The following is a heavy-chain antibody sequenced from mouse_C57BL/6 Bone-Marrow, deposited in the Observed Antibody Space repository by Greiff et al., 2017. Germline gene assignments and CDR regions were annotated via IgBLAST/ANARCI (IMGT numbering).Heavy chain of an antibody. CDR1: GYTFTDYY. Sequence: QVQLQQSGAELVRPGASVKLSCKASGYTFTDYYINWVKQRPGQGLEWIARIYPGSGNTYYNEKFKGKATLTAEKSSSTAYMQLSSLTSEDSAVYFCARSSYYSNYEDFDYWGQGTTLTVSS. D-gene: IGHD2-5*01. V-gene: IGHV1-76*01. J-gene: IGHJ2*01. CDR3: ARSSYYSNYEDFDY. CDR2: IYPGSGNT.